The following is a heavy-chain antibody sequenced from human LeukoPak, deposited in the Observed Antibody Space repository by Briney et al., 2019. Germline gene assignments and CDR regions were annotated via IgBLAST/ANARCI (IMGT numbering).Heavy chain of an antibody. CDR2: IYYSGST. Sequence: SETLSLTCTVSGGSISSSSYYWGWIRQPPGKGLEWIGSIYYSGSTYYNPSLKSRVTISVDTSKNQFSLKLSSVTAADTAVYYCASNIPLDYSFDYWGQGTLVTVSS. CDR3: ASNIPLDYSFDY. CDR1: GGSISSSSYY. J-gene: IGHJ4*02. D-gene: IGHD3-10*01. V-gene: IGHV4-39*07.